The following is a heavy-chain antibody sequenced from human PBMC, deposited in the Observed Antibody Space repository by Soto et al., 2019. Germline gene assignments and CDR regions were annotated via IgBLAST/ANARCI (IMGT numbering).Heavy chain of an antibody. CDR1: GVSISSGDYF. D-gene: IGHD2-15*01. CDR3: ARAISGVVVAAAVPKWFDP. J-gene: IGHJ5*02. Sequence: QLQLQESGSGLVKPSQTLSLTCAVSGVSISSGDYFWSWIRQPPGKGLEWIGYITRTGSTYSNPSLKSRVTVSVDRSTNQFSLELTSVTAADTAVYYCARAISGVVVAAAVPKWFDPWGQGTLVTVSS. CDR2: ITRTGST. V-gene: IGHV4-30-2*01.